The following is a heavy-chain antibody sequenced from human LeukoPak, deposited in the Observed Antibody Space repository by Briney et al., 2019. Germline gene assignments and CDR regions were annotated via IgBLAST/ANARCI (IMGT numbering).Heavy chain of an antibody. V-gene: IGHV5-10-1*01. D-gene: IGHD6-6*01. CDR1: GYSFTTYW. CDR2: IDPSDSYT. CDR3: ARRIAAARNWFDP. Sequence: GESLKISCKGSGYSFTTYWISWARQMPGKGLEWMGRIDPSDSYTYYSPSFQGRVTISADKPINTAYLQWSSLEASDTAIYYCARRIAAARNWFDPWGQGTLITVSS. J-gene: IGHJ5*02.